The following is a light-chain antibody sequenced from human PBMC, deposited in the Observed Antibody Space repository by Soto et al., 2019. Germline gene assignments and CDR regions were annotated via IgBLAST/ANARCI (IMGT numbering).Light chain of an antibody. CDR1: QSISSY. Sequence: EIQMTQSPSSLSASVGDIVTITCRASQSISSYLNWYQQKPGKAPKLLIYAASSLQSGVPSRFSGSGSGTDFTLTISSLQPEDFATYYCQQSYSTPWTFGQGTRWIS. J-gene: IGKJ1*01. CDR3: QQSYSTPWT. V-gene: IGKV1-39*01. CDR2: AAS.